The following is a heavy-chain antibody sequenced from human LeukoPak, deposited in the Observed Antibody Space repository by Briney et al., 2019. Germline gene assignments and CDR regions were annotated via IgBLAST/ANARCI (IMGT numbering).Heavy chain of an antibody. J-gene: IGHJ6*02. CDR1: GFTFSSYW. CDR2: IKQDGSEK. CDR3: ARDYALYDFWSGFDYYYYGMDV. V-gene: IGHV3-7*03. D-gene: IGHD3-3*01. Sequence: GGSLRLSCAASGFTFSSYWMSWVRQAPGKGLEWVANIKQDGSEKYYVDSVKGRFTISRDNAKNSLYLQMNSLRAEDTAVYYCARDYALYDFWSGFDYYYYGMDVWGQGTTVTVSS.